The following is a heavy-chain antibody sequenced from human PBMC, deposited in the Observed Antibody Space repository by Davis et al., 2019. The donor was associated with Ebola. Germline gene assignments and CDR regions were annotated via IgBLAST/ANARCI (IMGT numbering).Heavy chain of an antibody. V-gene: IGHV4-34*01. CDR3: ARTQENTRGFYLGY. D-gene: IGHD1/OR15-1a*01. CDR1: GGSFSGYY. Sequence: SEILSLTCAVYGGSFSGYYWSWIRQPPGKGLEWIGEINHGGSTNYNPSLKSRFTISVGTSKNQFSLKFKSVTAADTAVYYCARTQENTRGFYLGYWGQGTRVTVSS. CDR2: INHGGST. J-gene: IGHJ4*02.